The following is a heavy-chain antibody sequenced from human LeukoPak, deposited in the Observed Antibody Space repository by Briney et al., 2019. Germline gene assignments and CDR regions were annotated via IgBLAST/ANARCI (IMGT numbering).Heavy chain of an antibody. Sequence: GGSLRLSCAASGFTFSSYGMSWVRQAPGKGLEWVSAISGSGGSTYYADSVKGRFTISRDNSKNSLYLQMNSLRAEDTALYYCARGYSGYYYYMDVWGKGTTVTVSS. CDR2: ISGSGGST. CDR1: GFTFSSYG. J-gene: IGHJ6*03. V-gene: IGHV3-23*01. D-gene: IGHD5-18*01. CDR3: ARGYSGYYYYMDV.